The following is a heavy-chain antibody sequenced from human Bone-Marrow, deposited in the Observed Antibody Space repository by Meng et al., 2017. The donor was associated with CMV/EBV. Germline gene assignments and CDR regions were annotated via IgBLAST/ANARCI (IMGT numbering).Heavy chain of an antibody. V-gene: IGHV1-8*01. CDR2: MNPNSGNT. CDR3: ARGRDFWSGYYAHGPSHYYYYGMDV. J-gene: IGHJ6*02. CDR1: GYTFTSYD. Sequence: ASVMVSCKASGYTFTSYDINWVRQATGQGLEWMGWMNPNSGNTGYAQKFQGRVTMTRNTSISTAYMELSSLRSEDTAVYYCARGRDFWSGYYAHGPSHYYYYGMDVWGQGTTVTVSS. D-gene: IGHD3-3*01.